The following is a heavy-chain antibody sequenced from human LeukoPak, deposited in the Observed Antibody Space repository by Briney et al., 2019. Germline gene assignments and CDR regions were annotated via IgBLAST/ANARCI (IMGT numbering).Heavy chain of an antibody. D-gene: IGHD2-15*01. CDR3: ARVVVVAATLNAFDV. Sequence: PGGSLRLSCAACGFTFSSYAMSWVRQAPGKGLEWVSAISGSGGSTYYADSVKGRFTISRDNSKNTLYLQMNSLRAEDTAVYYCARVVVVAATLNAFDVWGQGTMVTVSS. CDR1: GFTFSSYA. J-gene: IGHJ3*01. CDR2: ISGSGGST. V-gene: IGHV3-23*01.